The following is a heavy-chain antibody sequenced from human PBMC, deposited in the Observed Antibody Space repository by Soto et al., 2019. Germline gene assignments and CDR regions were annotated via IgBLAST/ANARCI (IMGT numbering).Heavy chain of an antibody. D-gene: IGHD1-1*01. Sequence: SETLSLTCTVSGGSISSYYWSWIRQPPGKGLEWIGYIYYSGSTNYNPSLKSRVTVSADTSKNQFSLKLSSVTAADTAVYYCARQRLRAAFDIWGQGTMVTVSS. CDR3: ARQRLRAAFDI. V-gene: IGHV4-59*08. CDR2: IYYSGST. CDR1: GGSISSYY. J-gene: IGHJ3*02.